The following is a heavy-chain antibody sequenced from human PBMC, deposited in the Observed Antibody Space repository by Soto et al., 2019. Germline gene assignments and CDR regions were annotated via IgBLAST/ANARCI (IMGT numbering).Heavy chain of an antibody. J-gene: IGHJ4*02. CDR3: ARRYGGNFDY. CDR2: IYDSAST. V-gene: IGHV4-59*01. D-gene: IGHD1-26*01. CDR1: GGSIKNYY. Sequence: PSETLSLTCTVSGGSIKNYYCSLIRQPQGKGLEWIGYIYDSASTNYNPSLKSRVTISVDTSKNQFSLKLSSVTAADTAVYYCARRYGGNFDYWGQGTLVTVSS.